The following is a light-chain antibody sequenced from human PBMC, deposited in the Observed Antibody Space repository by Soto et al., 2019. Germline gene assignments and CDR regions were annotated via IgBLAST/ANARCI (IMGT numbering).Light chain of an antibody. CDR2: DAY. CDR3: QKRSSWPPIT. J-gene: IGKJ5*01. CDR1: QSVSSY. Sequence: EILLTQFPVTLSLSPVERANLPCRSSQSVSSYLAWYQQKPGQAPRLLIYDAYTRATGIPARFSGGGSGTDFTLTIDNLEPEDFAIYYCQKRSSWPPITCGQGTRREIK. V-gene: IGKV3-11*01.